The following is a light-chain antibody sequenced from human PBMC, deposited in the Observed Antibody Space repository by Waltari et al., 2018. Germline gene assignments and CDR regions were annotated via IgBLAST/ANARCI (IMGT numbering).Light chain of an antibody. CDR3: VSYTSRSTLI. V-gene: IGLV2-14*03. Sequence: QSALTQPASVSGSPGQSITISCTGPNSDVGGYNHVSWFQQHPGRAPKLLIYDVTNRHSGVSIRFSGSKSGNTASLTISGLQAEDEADYYCVSYTSRSTLIFGGGTKLTVL. CDR2: DVT. CDR1: NSDVGGYNH. J-gene: IGLJ2*01.